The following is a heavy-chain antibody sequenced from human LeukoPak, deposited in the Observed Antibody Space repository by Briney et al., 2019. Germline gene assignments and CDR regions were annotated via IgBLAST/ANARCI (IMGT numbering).Heavy chain of an antibody. D-gene: IGHD2-8*01. CDR1: GYTFTSYY. CDR2: MTPNSGNT. Sequence: ASVKVSCKASGYTFTSYYMHWVRQAPGQGLEWIGWMTPNSGNTGYAQKFQGRVTMTRDTSISTAYMELSSLTSEDTAVYYCARDNGNDRNWFDPWGQGTLVTVSS. J-gene: IGHJ5*02. CDR3: ARDNGNDRNWFDP. V-gene: IGHV1-8*02.